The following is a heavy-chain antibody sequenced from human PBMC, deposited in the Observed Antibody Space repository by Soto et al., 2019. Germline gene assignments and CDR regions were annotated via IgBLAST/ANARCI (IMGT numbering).Heavy chain of an antibody. CDR1: GFTFNSDA. V-gene: IGHV3-23*01. D-gene: IGHD1-20*01. J-gene: IGHJ4*02. CDR2: ISGSGGST. Sequence: GESLRVSYAASGFTFNSDAMSCVGHAPGKGMEWVSAISGSGGSTYYADSVKGRFTISRDNPNNTLYRQMSSLRAEDTALYYCAKFKHNTITRYYFSYRGRGSLDTVSS. CDR3: AKFKHNTITRYYFSY.